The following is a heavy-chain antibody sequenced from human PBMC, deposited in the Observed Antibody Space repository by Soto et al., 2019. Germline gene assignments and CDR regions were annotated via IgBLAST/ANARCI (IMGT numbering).Heavy chain of an antibody. V-gene: IGHV1-8*01. Sequence: QVQLVQSGAEVKKPGASVKVSCKASGFTFTSYDINWVRQATGQGLEWMGWMNPNSGNTAYAQKFQGRVTRTRNTSISTAYLELNSMRSEDTAVYVSAREVRGGTSDYWGQGTLVTVSS. D-gene: IGHD1-7*01. CDR1: GFTFTSYD. CDR3: AREVRGGTSDY. J-gene: IGHJ4*02. CDR2: MNPNSGNT.